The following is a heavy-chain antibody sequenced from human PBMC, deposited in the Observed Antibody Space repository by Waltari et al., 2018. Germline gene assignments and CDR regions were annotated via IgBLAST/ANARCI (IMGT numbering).Heavy chain of an antibody. CDR1: GYNFTSHY. CDR2: VNPNDGTI. V-gene: IGHV1-46*01. J-gene: IGHJ5*02. CDR3: ARVGLMLSNSRGGWFDP. Sequence: QVQLVQSGAEVKKPGASVKVSCKASGYNFTSHYIHWVRQAPGQGLEWMGRVNPNDGTIKYAQKFQDRVTMTRDTSTSTVYVGLRNLRSEDTAVYYCARVGLMLSNSRGGWFDPWGQGTLVTVFS. D-gene: IGHD2-8*01.